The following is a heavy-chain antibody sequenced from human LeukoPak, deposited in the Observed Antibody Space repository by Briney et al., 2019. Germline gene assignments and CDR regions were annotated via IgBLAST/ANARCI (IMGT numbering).Heavy chain of an antibody. V-gene: IGHV3-74*01. Sequence: PGGSLRLSCAASGFSFSVFWMHWVRQVPGKGPVWVSRIKTDGSITDYADSVKGRFTISRDNAKNTLYLQMNSLRAEDTAVYYCARAHYYDSSGLDFWGQGTLVTVSS. J-gene: IGHJ4*02. CDR3: ARAHYYDSSGLDF. D-gene: IGHD3-22*01. CDR1: GFSFSVFW. CDR2: IKTDGSIT.